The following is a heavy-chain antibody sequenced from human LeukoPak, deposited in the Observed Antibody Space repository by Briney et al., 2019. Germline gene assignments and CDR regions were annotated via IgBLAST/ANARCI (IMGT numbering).Heavy chain of an antibody. V-gene: IGHV1-18*04. J-gene: IGHJ5*02. CDR2: ISAYNGNT. CDR1: GYTFTGYY. D-gene: IGHD4-17*01. Sequence: ASVKVSCKASGYTFTGYYMHWVRQAPGQGLEWMGWISAYNGNTNYAQKLQGRVTMTTDTSTSTAYMELRSLRSDDTAVYYCARDPYGDYVSWFDPWGQGTLVTVSS. CDR3: ARDPYGDYVSWFDP.